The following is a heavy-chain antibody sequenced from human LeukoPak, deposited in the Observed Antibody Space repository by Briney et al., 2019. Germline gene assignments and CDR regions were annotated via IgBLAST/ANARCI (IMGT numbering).Heavy chain of an antibody. CDR2: TYSSGNT. J-gene: IGHJ5*02. D-gene: IGHD6-13*01. CDR3: AKDWALGS. Sequence: SETLSLTCSVSGASITSYYWNWIRQPPGKGLEWIGNTYSSGNTNYNPSLESRVTISLDTSKNQISLRLSSVTAADTAVYSCAKDWALGSWGQGTLVTVSS. CDR1: GASITSYY. V-gene: IGHV4-59*01.